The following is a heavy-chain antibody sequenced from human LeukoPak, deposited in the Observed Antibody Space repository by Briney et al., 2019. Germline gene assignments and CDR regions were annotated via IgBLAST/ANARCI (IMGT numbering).Heavy chain of an antibody. J-gene: IGHJ4*02. D-gene: IGHD3-9*01. CDR3: AKDAYFDWSYFDY. V-gene: IGHV3-9*01. CDR1: GFTFDDYA. Sequence: PGGSLRLSCAASGFTFDDYAMHWVRQAPGKGLEWVSGISWNSGSIGYADSVKGRFTISRDNAKNSLYLQMNSLRAEDTALYYCAKDAYFDWSYFDYWGQGTLVTVSS. CDR2: ISWNSGSI.